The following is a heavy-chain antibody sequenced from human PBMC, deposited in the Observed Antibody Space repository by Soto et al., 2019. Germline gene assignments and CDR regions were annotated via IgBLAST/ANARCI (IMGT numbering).Heavy chain of an antibody. CDR1: GGSINSRSYS. Sequence: QLQLQESGPGLLKPSETLSRTCSVSGGSINSRSYSWGWIRQPPGKGLEWIGTFYNNEKPNYNPSLKSRVTISVDTSKNQFSLRLTSVTAADTAVYYCERLAGYCSTNGCHGDYAMDVWGQGTTVTVS. CDR3: ERLAGYCSTNGCHGDYAMDV. J-gene: IGHJ6*02. D-gene: IGHD2-2*01. V-gene: IGHV4-39*01. CDR2: FYNNEKP.